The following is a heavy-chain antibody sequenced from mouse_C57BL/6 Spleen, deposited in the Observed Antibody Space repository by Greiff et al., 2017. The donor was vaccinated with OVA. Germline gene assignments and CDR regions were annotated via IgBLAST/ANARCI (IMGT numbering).Heavy chain of an antibody. Sequence: EVMLVESEGGLVQPGSSMKLSCTASGFTFSDYYMAWVRQVPEKGLEWVANINYDGSSTYYLDSLKSRFIISRDNAKNILYLQMSSLKSEDTATYYCARDGGGTGYYAMDYWGQGTSVTVSS. V-gene: IGHV5-16*01. J-gene: IGHJ4*01. D-gene: IGHD4-1*01. CDR1: GFTFSDYY. CDR2: INYDGSST. CDR3: ARDGGGTGYYAMDY.